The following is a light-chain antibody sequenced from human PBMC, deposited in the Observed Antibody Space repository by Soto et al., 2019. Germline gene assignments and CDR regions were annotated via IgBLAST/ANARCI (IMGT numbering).Light chain of an antibody. CDR1: QSVLSSTNNKNY. CDR3: QQYFSTPLT. CDR2: WAS. J-gene: IGKJ4*01. V-gene: IGKV4-1*01. Sequence: DIVITHSPDSLAVSLVESATINFKSIQSVLSSTNNKNYLAWHQQKPGQPPKVLIYWASTRESGVPDRFSGSGSGTDFTLTISSLQAEDVAVYYCQQYFSTPLTFGGGTKVDIK.